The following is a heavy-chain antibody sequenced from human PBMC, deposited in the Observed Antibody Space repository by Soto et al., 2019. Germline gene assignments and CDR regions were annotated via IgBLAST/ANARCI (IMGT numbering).Heavy chain of an antibody. CDR2: INWSGVDT. V-gene: IGHV3-20*04. CDR3: ARNQRGGYYFLDA. Sequence: EVQLVESGGGVVRPGGSLRLSCGASGFIFDDYGMNWVRQTPDKGLEWVSFINWSGVDTVYAISVKGRFTDARDNAKKFLFLKMNSLRAEDTALYYFARNQRGGYYFLDAGGQGTLGTVSS. CDR1: GFIFDDYG. J-gene: IGHJ5*02. D-gene: IGHD2-15*01.